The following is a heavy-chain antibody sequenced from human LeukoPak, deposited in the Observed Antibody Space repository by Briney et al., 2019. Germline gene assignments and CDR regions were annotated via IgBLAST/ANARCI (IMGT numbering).Heavy chain of an antibody. CDR1: GFTFSSYA. D-gene: IGHD6-13*01. J-gene: IGHJ5*02. CDR2: IYSGGST. V-gene: IGHV3-66*01. Sequence: GGSLRLSCAASGFTFSSYAMSWVRQAPGKGLEWVSVIYSGGSTYYADSVKGRFTISRDNSKNTLYLQMNSLRAEDTAVYYCARDLRYSRSWFGKGDPWGQGTLVTVSS. CDR3: ARDLRYSRSWFGKGDP.